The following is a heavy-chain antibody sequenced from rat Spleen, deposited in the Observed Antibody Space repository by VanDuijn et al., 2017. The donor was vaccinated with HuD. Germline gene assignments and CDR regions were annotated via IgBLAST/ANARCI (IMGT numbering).Heavy chain of an antibody. J-gene: IGHJ2*01. V-gene: IGHV5-25*01. D-gene: IGHD1-10*01. CDR3: ARRGYNNYYFDY. CDR1: GFTFSNYY. Sequence: EVQLMESGGGLVQPGRSLKLSCAASGFTFSNYYMAWVRQAPTKGLEWVAYISTGGGSTYYRDSVKGRFTISRDNAKSSLYLQMDSLRSEDTATYYCARRGYNNYYFDYWCQGVVVTVSS. CDR2: ISTGGGST.